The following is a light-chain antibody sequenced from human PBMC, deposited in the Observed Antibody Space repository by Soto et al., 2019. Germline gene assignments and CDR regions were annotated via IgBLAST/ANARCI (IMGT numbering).Light chain of an antibody. J-gene: IGKJ1*01. CDR3: QEYDNWPPWT. Sequence: EIVVTQSPATLSVSPGERATLSCRASQSVGTNLAWYQQRPGQAPRLLIYGASTRATGIPARFSGSGSGTGFTLTITSLQSEDFAVYYCQEYDNWPPWTFGQGTKVDIX. CDR1: QSVGTN. CDR2: GAS. V-gene: IGKV3-15*01.